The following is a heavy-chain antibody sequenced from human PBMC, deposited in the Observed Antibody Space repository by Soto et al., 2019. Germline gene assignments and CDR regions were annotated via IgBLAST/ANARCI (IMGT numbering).Heavy chain of an antibody. CDR2: ISSNGGST. D-gene: IGHD3-3*01. J-gene: IGHJ6*03. V-gene: IGHV3-64*01. CDR1: GFTFSSYA. CDR3: ARAGYDLWSGYYRSDVYYYDIDV. Sequence: EVQLVESGGGLVQPGGSLRLSCAASGFTFSSYAMHWVRQAPGKGLEYVSGISSNGGSTYYANSVKGRFNISRDNSKSTLYLQMGSLRAEDMAVYYCARAGYDLWSGYYRSDVYYYDIDVWVKGTTLTGSS.